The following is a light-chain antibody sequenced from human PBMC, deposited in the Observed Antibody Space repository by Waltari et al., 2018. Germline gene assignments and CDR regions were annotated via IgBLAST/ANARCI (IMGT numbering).Light chain of an antibody. CDR2: IDS. J-gene: IGLJ2*01. V-gene: IGLV3-25*03. CDR1: ALSKQY. CDR3: QSADSSGSVV. Sequence: SFELTQPPSLSVSSGQTARITCSGDALSKQYAHWHQQRPGLAPVLVIYIDSERPSGIPERFSGSSSGTTVTLTISGVQAEDEADYYCQSADSSGSVVFGGGTKLTVL.